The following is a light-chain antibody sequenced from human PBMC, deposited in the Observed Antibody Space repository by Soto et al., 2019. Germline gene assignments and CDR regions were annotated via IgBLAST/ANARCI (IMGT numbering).Light chain of an antibody. CDR1: QSVAANY. Sequence: EVVFTQSPGTLSLSPGERATLSCRASQSVAANYLAWYQQKRGQAPRLLIYGASSRATGIPDRFSGSGSGTEFTLTISRLEPEDFSVYYCHQYGTATLTFGPGTKVDIK. J-gene: IGKJ3*01. V-gene: IGKV3-20*01. CDR2: GAS. CDR3: HQYGTATLT.